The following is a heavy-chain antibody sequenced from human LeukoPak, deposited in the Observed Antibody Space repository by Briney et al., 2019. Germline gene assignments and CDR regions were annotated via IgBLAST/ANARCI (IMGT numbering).Heavy chain of an antibody. CDR2: ISSSSSYI. V-gene: IGHV3-21*01. Sequence: PGGSLRLSCAASGFTFSSYSMNWVRQAPGKGLEWVSSISSSSSYIYYADSVKGGFTISRDNAKNSLYLQMNSRRAEDTAVYYCARDLGSSWYYGMDVWGQGTTVTVSS. CDR1: GFTFSSYS. CDR3: ARDLGSSWYYGMDV. D-gene: IGHD6-13*01. J-gene: IGHJ6*02.